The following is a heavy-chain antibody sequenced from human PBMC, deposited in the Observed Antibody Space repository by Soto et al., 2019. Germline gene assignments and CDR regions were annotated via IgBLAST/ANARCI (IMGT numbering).Heavy chain of an antibody. D-gene: IGHD1-26*01. CDR2: IIPIFGTA. J-gene: IGHJ4*02. CDR1: GGTFSNYA. CDR3: ERGGGVGDTSGWD. Sequence: QVQLVQSGAEVKKPGSSVKVSCKASGGTFSNYAISWVRQAPGQGLEWMGGIIPIFGTAKYAQKFQGSVKITARLSRGPACVGLSSLRYGDTAVYYWERGGGVGDTSGWDWGQGTLVTVSS. V-gene: IGHV1-69*01.